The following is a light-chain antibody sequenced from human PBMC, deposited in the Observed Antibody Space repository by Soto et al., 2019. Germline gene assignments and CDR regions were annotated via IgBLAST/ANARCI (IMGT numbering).Light chain of an antibody. Sequence: SYELTQPLSVSVALGQTARITCGGNNIASKNVHWYQQKPGQAPVLVIYRIANWPSGIPERFSGSNSGNMATLTITSAQAGDEADYYCQVWDSSTPVVFGGGTKLTVL. CDR2: RIA. CDR3: QVWDSSTPVV. V-gene: IGLV3-9*01. J-gene: IGLJ2*01. CDR1: NIASKN.